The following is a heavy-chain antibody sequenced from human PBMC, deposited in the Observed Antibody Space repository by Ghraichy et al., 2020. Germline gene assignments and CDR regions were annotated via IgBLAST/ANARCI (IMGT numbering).Heavy chain of an antibody. CDR3: ARDEKDYYDSSGRFYYYYGMDV. V-gene: IGHV4-61*01. D-gene: IGHD3-22*01. Sequence: SETLSLTCTVSGGSVSSGSYYWSWIRQPPGKGLEWIGYIYYSGSNNYNPSLKSRVTISVDTSKNQFSLKLSSVTAADTAVYYCARDEKDYYDSSGRFYYYYGMDVWGPGTTVTVSS. CDR2: IYYSGSN. J-gene: IGHJ6*02. CDR1: GGSVSSGSYY.